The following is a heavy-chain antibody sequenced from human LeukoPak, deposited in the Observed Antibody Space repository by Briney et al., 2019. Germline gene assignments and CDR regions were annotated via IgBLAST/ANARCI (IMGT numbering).Heavy chain of an antibody. CDR1: GFTFSTYG. J-gene: IGHJ6*03. D-gene: IGHD6-19*01. V-gene: IGHV3-23*01. CDR2: ISGSGGSK. Sequence: GGSLRLSCAASGFTFSTYGMSWVRQAPGKGLEWVSAISGSGGSKYYADSVKGRFTISRDNAKNSLYLQMNSLRAEDTAVYYCARGGSGWPYYYYYMDVWGKGTTVTISS. CDR3: ARGGSGWPYYYYYMDV.